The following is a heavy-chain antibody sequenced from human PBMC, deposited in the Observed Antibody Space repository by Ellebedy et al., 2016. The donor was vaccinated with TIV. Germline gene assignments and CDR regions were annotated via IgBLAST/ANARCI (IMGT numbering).Heavy chain of an antibody. CDR1: GFTFSSYA. D-gene: IGHD4-17*01. Sequence: GESLKISCAASGFTFSSYAMSWVRQAPGQGLAWVSTISGRGGSTYYAGSVKGRFTVSRDTSKNTLYLRVNSLRAEDTAVYYCAKDFIYGDYADYWGQGTLVTVSS. J-gene: IGHJ4*02. V-gene: IGHV3-23*01. CDR2: ISGRGGST. CDR3: AKDFIYGDYADY.